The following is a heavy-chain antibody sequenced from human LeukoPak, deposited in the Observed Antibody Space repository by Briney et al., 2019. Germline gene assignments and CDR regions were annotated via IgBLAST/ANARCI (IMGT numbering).Heavy chain of an antibody. CDR2: ISYDGSKK. CDR3: ARAGRDYGDYHWFDP. Sequence: PGGSLRLSCAASGFTVSSNYMSWVRQASGQGLEWVAAISYDGSKKYYADSVKGRFTISRDNSKNTLYLQMNSQRPEDTAVYYCARAGRDYGDYHWFDPWGQGTLVTVSS. CDR1: GFTVSSNY. D-gene: IGHD4-17*01. V-gene: IGHV3-30*03. J-gene: IGHJ5*02.